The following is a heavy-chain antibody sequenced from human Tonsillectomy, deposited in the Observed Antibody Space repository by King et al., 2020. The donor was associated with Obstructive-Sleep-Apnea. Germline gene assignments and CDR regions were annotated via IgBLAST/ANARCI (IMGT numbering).Heavy chain of an antibody. Sequence: VQLVESGGGVVQPGRSLRLSCAASGFTFSSYAMHWVRQAPGKGLEWVAVISYDGSNKYYADSVKGRFTISRDNSKNTLYLQMNSLRAEDTAVYYCARAVKAIVVVTEFGYWGQGTLVTVSS. J-gene: IGHJ4*02. D-gene: IGHD2-21*02. CDR1: GFTFSSYA. V-gene: IGHV3-30*04. CDR3: ARAVKAIVVVTEFGY. CDR2: ISYDGSNK.